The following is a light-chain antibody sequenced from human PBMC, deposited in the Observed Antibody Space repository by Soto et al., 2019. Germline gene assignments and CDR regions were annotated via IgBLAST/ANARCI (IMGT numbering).Light chain of an antibody. CDR3: SSYTSSSIYV. Sequence: QSALTQPASVSGSPGQSITISCTGTSSDVGGYNYVSWYQQHPGKAPKLMIYEVSNRPSGVSNRFSGSKSGNTASPTISGLQAEDEADYYCSSYTSSSIYVFGTGTKVTVL. CDR2: EVS. J-gene: IGLJ1*01. V-gene: IGLV2-14*01. CDR1: SSDVGGYNY.